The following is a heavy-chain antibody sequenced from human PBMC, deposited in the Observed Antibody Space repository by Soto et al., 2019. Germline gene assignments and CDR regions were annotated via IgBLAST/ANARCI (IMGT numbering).Heavy chain of an antibody. Sequence: GGSLRLSCAASGFTFSNYAMNWVRQAPGKGLEWVSAISGSGGSTYYADYVKGRLTISRDNSKNTLYPQMNSLRAEDTAVYYWAKGSSTNCYTPVDVWGQGTTVTVSS. D-gene: IGHD2-2*02. J-gene: IGHJ6*02. CDR2: ISGSGGST. V-gene: IGHV3-23*01. CDR3: AKGSSTNCYTPVDV. CDR1: GFTFSNYA.